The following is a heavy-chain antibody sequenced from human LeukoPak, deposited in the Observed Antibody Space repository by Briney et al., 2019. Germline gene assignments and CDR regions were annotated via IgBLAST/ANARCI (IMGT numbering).Heavy chain of an antibody. V-gene: IGHV1-2*02. CDR2: INPNSGGT. CDR3: ARVRDGSGSYYPFDY. Sequence: GASVKVSCKASGYTFAPYYIHWVRQAPGQGLEWMGWINPNSGGTKYAENFQGRVTMTSDTSISTVYMELSSDDTAVYYCARVRDGSGSYYPFDYWGQGTLVTVSS. J-gene: IGHJ4*02. CDR1: GYTFAPYY. D-gene: IGHD3-10*01.